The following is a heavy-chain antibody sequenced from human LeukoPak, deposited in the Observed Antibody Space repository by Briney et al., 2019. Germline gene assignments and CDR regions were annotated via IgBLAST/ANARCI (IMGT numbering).Heavy chain of an antibody. D-gene: IGHD3-22*01. CDR1: GGSISSSSYY. V-gene: IGHV4-39*01. Sequence: PSETLSLTCTVSGGSISSSSYYWGCIRQPPGKGLEWIGSIYYSGSTYYNPSLKSRVTISVDTSKNQFSLKLSSVTAADTAVYYCARRGASSGYYYGAFDIWGQGTMVTVSS. CDR2: IYYSGST. J-gene: IGHJ3*02. CDR3: ARRGASSGYYYGAFDI.